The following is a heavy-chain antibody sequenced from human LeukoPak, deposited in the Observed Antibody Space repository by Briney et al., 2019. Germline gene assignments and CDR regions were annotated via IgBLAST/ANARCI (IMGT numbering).Heavy chain of an antibody. J-gene: IGHJ4*02. CDR1: GFTFSTYD. Sequence: GGSLRLSCAPSGFTFSTYDMHWVRQATGKGLEWLSGIGNAVDTYYAGSVKGRFTVSRDNAKNSLYLQMNSLRVGDTAVYYGARAEGSGYYDLWYNYWGQGTLVTVSS. D-gene: IGHD3-22*01. V-gene: IGHV3-13*01. CDR3: ARAEGSGYYDLWYNY. CDR2: IGNAVDT.